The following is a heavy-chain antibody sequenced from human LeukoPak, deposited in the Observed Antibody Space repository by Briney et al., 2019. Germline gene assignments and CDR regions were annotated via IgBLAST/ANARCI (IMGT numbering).Heavy chain of an antibody. CDR1: GFTFSSYE. V-gene: IGHV3-48*03. J-gene: IGHJ4*02. D-gene: IGHD5-24*01. CDR3: AREMATQPYYFDY. CDR2: ISSSGSTI. Sequence: GGPLRLSCAASGFTFSSYEMNWVRQAPGKGLEWVSYISSSGSTIYYADSVKGRFTISRDNAKNSLYLQMNSLRAEDTAVYYCAREMATQPYYFDYWGQGTLVTVSS.